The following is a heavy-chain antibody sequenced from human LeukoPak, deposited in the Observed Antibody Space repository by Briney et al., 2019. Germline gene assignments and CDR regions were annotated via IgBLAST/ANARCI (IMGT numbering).Heavy chain of an antibody. CDR2: ISYDGSNK. V-gene: IGHV3-30-3*01. CDR3: ARDIHADDYGDYDGSPFGQADY. CDR1: GFTFSSYA. Sequence: PGRSLRLSCAASGFTFSSYAMHWVRQAPGKGLEWVAVISYDGSNKYYADSVKGRSTISRDNSKNTLYLQMNSLRAEDTAVYYCARDIHADDYGDYDGSPFGQADYWGQGTLVTVSS. J-gene: IGHJ4*02. D-gene: IGHD4-17*01.